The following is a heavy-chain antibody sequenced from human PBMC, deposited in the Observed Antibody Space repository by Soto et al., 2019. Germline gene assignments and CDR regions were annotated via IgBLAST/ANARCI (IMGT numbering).Heavy chain of an antibody. J-gene: IGHJ3*02. Sequence: QVQLMQSGAEVKKPGSSVKVSCKASGGTFSSYAISWVRQAPGQGLEWMGGIIPIFGTANYAQKFQGRVTITADESTSTAYMELSSLRSEDTAVYYCASSFPERWLQQVRNAFDIWGQGTMVTVSS. CDR2: IIPIFGTA. D-gene: IGHD5-12*01. CDR1: GGTFSSYA. CDR3: ASSFPERWLQQVRNAFDI. V-gene: IGHV1-69*01.